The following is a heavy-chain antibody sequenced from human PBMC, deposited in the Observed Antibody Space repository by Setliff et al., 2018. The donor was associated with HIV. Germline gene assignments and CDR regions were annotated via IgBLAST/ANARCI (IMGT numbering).Heavy chain of an antibody. CDR2: IKQDGSET. CDR3: ARPGAEFDFWNGYFYYYYMDV. J-gene: IGHJ6*03. Sequence: GGSLRLSCAASGFTFSSYWMSWVRQAPGKGLEWVANIKQDGSETYYVDAVKGRFTISRDNAKNLLYLQMTNLTAEDTATYYCARPGAEFDFWNGYFYYYYMDVWGKGTAVTVSS. D-gene: IGHD3-3*01. V-gene: IGHV3-7*01. CDR1: GFTFSSYW.